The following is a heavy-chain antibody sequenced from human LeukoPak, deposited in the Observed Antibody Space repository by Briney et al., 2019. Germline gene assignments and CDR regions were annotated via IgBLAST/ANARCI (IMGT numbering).Heavy chain of an antibody. D-gene: IGHD3-22*01. CDR2: ISYDGCSK. Sequence: PGGSLRLSCAASGFTFSSYGMHWVRQAPGKGPEWLTFISYDGCSKYYADSVKGRFTISRDNSKNTLYLQMNNLRAEDTAVYYCATDRDYYDSSGYYFDYWGQGTLVTVSS. CDR3: ATDRDYYDSSGYYFDY. V-gene: IGHV3-30*19. CDR1: GFTFSSYG. J-gene: IGHJ4*02.